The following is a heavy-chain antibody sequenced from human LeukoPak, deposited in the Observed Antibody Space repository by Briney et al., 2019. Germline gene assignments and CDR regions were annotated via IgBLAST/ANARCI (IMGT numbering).Heavy chain of an antibody. CDR2: ISSSGSTI. D-gene: IGHD3-3*01. Sequence: GGSLRLSCAASGFTFSDYYMSWIRQAPGKGLEWVSYISSSGSTIYYADSVKGRFTISRDNAKNSLYLQMNSLRAEDTAVYYCARTNYDFWNGLNSTDYWGQGTLVTVSS. J-gene: IGHJ4*02. CDR3: ARTNYDFWNGLNSTDY. V-gene: IGHV3-11*01. CDR1: GFTFSDYY.